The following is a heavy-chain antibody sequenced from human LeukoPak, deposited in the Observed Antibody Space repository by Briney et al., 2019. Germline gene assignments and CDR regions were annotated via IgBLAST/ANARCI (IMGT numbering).Heavy chain of an antibody. CDR2: ISGGGGTR. CDR3: AKTHLRTGGYFDY. V-gene: IGHV3-23*01. CDR1: RFTFSSYA. D-gene: IGHD4-17*01. J-gene: IGHJ4*02. Sequence: GGSLRLSCAASRFTFSSYAMSWVRQAPGKGLDWVSVISGGGGTRYYADSVKGRFTISRDISKNTLYLQMNSLRVEDTALYYCAKTHLRTGGYFDYWGQGTLVTVSS.